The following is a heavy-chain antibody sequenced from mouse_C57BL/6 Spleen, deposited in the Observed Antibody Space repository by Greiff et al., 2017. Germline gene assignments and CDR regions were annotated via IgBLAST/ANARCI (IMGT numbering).Heavy chain of an antibody. D-gene: IGHD1-1*01. J-gene: IGHJ4*01. V-gene: IGHV5-4*01. CDR2: ISDGGSYT. CDR3: ARDDDTTVVGYAMDY. CDR1: GFTFSSYA. Sequence: EVKLMESGGGLVKPGGSLKLSCAASGFTFSSYAMSWVRQTPEKRLEWVATISDGGSYTYYPDNVKGRFTISRDNAKNNLYLQMSHLKSEDTAVYYCARDDDTTVVGYAMDYWGQGTSVTVSS.